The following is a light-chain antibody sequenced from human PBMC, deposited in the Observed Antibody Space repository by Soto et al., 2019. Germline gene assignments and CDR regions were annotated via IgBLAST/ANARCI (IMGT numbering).Light chain of an antibody. CDR1: QSVSSN. Sequence: EIVMTQSPATLSVSPGERATISCRASQSVSSNLAWYQQKPGQAPRLLMYGASTRATGIPARFSGSGSGTEFTLTISSLQSEDFAVYYCQQHNNWPPWTFGQGTKVEIK. V-gene: IGKV3-15*01. CDR3: QQHNNWPPWT. CDR2: GAS. J-gene: IGKJ1*01.